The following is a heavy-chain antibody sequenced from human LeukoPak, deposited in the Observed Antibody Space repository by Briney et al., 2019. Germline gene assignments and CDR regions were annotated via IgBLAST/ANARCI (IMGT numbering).Heavy chain of an antibody. CDR1: GGSIRSSYYY. Sequence: PSETLSLTCTVSGGSIRSSYYYWGWIRQPPGKGLEWIGSIYDSGSTYYNPSLKSRVTISVDTSKNQFSLKLNSVTAADTAVYHCARGLIFGVVITHSDYWGQGTLVTVSS. D-gene: IGHD3-3*01. CDR2: IYDSGST. CDR3: ARGLIFGVVITHSDY. J-gene: IGHJ4*02. V-gene: IGHV4-39*01.